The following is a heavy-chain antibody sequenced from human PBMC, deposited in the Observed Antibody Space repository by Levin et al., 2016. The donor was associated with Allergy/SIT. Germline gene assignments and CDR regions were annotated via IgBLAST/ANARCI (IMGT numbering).Heavy chain of an antibody. Sequence: GGSLRLSCAASGFTFSSYSMNWVRQAPGKGLEWVSYISSSSSTIYYADSVKGRFTISRDNAKNSLYLQMNSLRAEDTAVYYCARLVGGDIVLMVYAGYYYYGMDVWGQGTTVTVSS. CDR3: ARLVGGDIVLMVYAGYYYYGMDV. D-gene: IGHD2-8*01. J-gene: IGHJ6*02. CDR2: ISSSSSTI. V-gene: IGHV3-48*01. CDR1: GFTFSSYS.